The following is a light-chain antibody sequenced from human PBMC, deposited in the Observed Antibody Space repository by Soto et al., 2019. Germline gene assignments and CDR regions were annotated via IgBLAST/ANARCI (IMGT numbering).Light chain of an antibody. V-gene: IGKV3-15*01. CDR3: QQYNDSPQT. J-gene: IGKJ1*01. Sequence: EILMTQSPGTLSVSPGERATLSCRASQSVSSNLAWYQRKPGQAPRLLIYAASTRATGIPARFSASGSGTEFTLTISSLQSQDFAVYYCQQYNDSPQTFGQGTKVE. CDR2: AAS. CDR1: QSVSSN.